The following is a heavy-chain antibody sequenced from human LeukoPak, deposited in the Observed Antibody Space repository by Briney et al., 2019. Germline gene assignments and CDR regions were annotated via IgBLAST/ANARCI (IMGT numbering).Heavy chain of an antibody. Sequence: PGGSLRLSCAASGFTFTSYNMNWVRQAPGKGLEWVSSITSSSSYIYYADSVKGRFTISRDNAKNTLYLQMNSLRAEDTAVYYCAIEYYYDSSGYYTDDYWGQGTLVTVSS. CDR2: ITSSSSYI. D-gene: IGHD3-22*01. V-gene: IGHV3-21*01. J-gene: IGHJ4*02. CDR3: AIEYYYDSSGYYTDDY. CDR1: GFTFTSYN.